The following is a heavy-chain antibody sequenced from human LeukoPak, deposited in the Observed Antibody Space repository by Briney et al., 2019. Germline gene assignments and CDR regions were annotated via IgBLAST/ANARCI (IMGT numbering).Heavy chain of an antibody. CDR1: GYSISSGYY. Sequence: SETLSLTCAVSGYSISSGYYRGWIRQPPGKGLEWIGSIYHSGSTYYNPSLKSRVTISVDTSKNQFSLKLSSVTAADTAVYYCARHYDILTGYYSYYYMDVWGKGTTVTVSS. CDR3: ARHYDILTGYYSYYYMDV. CDR2: IYHSGST. D-gene: IGHD3-9*01. V-gene: IGHV4-38-2*01. J-gene: IGHJ6*03.